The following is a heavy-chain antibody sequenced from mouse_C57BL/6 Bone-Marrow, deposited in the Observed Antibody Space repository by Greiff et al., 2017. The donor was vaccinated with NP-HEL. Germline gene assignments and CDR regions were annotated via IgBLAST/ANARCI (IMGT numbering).Heavy chain of an antibody. Sequence: QVQLKESGPGLVAPSQSLSITCTVSGFSLTSYAISWVRQPPGKGLEWLGVIWTGGGTNYYSALKSRLSISKDNSKSQVFLKMNSLQTEDTARYYCARNQRQLRRRRTRMDYYAMDYWGQGTSVTVSS. CDR2: IWTGGGT. V-gene: IGHV2-9-1*01. D-gene: IGHD3-2*02. CDR3: ARNQRQLRRRRTRMDYYAMDY. CDR1: GFSLTSYA. J-gene: IGHJ4*01.